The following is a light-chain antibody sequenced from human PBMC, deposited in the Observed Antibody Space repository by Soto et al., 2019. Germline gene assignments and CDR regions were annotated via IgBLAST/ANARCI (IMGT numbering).Light chain of an antibody. Sequence: MVMTQSPDNLSVSPGERATLSCRASQGVSNTLAWYQQKFGQAPRLLVYGASIRATGIPARFSGSGSGTEFTLTIRRLHSADFAVCVCHPYNNWQTWTFGQ. J-gene: IGKJ1*01. CDR3: HPYNNWQTWT. CDR2: GAS. CDR1: QGVSNT. V-gene: IGKV3-15*01.